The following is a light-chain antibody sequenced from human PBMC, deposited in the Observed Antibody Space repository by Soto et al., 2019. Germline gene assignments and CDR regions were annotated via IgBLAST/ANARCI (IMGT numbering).Light chain of an antibody. CDR1: SSDVGYYNY. CDR3: SSHTTASTRV. CDR2: EVT. Sequence: QSVLTQPASVSGSPGQSITISCTGTSSDVGYYNYVSWYQQHPGNAPKLIIYEVTNRPSGVSDRFSGSKSGNTASLTISGLQPEDEADYYCSSHTTASTRVFGTGTKVTVL. V-gene: IGLV2-14*01. J-gene: IGLJ1*01.